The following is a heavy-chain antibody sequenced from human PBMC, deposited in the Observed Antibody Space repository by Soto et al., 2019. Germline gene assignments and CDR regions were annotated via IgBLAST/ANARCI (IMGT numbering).Heavy chain of an antibody. J-gene: IGHJ6*02. D-gene: IGHD3-10*01. V-gene: IGHV1-69*01. Sequence: QVQLVQSGVEVKKPGSSVRVSCKASGDTFKNSVISWVRQAPGQGLEWMGGTIPLFGTTDYAQKFQGRLTITTAESTTTAYMEVSRLTSEATAVYYCVAELDFGKLSVVWGQGTTVIVSS. CDR2: TIPLFGTT. CDR1: GDTFKNSV. CDR3: VAELDFGKLSVV.